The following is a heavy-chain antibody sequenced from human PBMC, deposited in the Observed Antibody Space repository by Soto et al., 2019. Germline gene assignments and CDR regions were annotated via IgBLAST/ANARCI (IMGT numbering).Heavy chain of an antibody. Sequence: PSETLSLTCTVSGGSISSSYYWSWIRQPPGKGLEWIGYIYYSGSTNYNPSLKSRVTISVDTSKNQFSLKLSSVTAADTAVYYCARGRMVRGVHNDYWGQGTLVTVSS. J-gene: IGHJ4*02. CDR3: ARGRMVRGVHNDY. CDR2: IYYSGST. D-gene: IGHD3-10*01. CDR1: GGSISSSYY. V-gene: IGHV4-59*12.